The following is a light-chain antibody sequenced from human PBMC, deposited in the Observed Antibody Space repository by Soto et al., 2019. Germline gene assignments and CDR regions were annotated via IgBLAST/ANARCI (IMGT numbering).Light chain of an antibody. V-gene: IGKV3-20*01. CDR3: QQYGTSPHT. J-gene: IGKJ2*01. Sequence: EIVLTQSPGTLSLSPGERATLSCRASQSVNSNYLAWYQQKPGQVPRPLIYGASIRAAGVPDRLSCSVSGTDFTLTISRLEPEDNAVYYCQQYGTSPHTFGQGTKLEIK. CDR1: QSVNSNY. CDR2: GAS.